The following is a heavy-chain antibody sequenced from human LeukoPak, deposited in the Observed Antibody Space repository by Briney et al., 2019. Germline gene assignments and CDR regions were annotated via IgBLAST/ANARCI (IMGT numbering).Heavy chain of an antibody. CDR1: GFTFSSYV. CDR3: AREGYCSGGSCEDAFDI. Sequence: GGSLRLSCAVSGFTFSSYVMSWVRQAPGKGLEWVSAISGSGGSTYYADSVKGRFTISRDNSKNTLYLQMNSLRAEDTAVYYCAREGYCSGGSCEDAFDIWGQGTMVTVSS. CDR2: ISGSGGST. J-gene: IGHJ3*02. V-gene: IGHV3-23*01. D-gene: IGHD2-15*01.